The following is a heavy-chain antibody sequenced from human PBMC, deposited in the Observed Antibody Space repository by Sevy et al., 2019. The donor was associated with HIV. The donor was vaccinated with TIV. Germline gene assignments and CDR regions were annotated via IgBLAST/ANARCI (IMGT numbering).Heavy chain of an antibody. CDR2: INKDGSEK. V-gene: IGHV3-7*01. D-gene: IGHD3-3*01. CDR3: ALDSGGFYA. J-gene: IGHJ5*02. CDR1: GFTFSDYY. Sequence: GGSLRLSCAASGFTFSDYYMSWVRQAPGKGLEWVANINKDGSEKYYVDSVKGRFTFSRDNAKNSLYLQMNSLRAEDTAVYYCALDSGGFYAWGQGTLVTVSS.